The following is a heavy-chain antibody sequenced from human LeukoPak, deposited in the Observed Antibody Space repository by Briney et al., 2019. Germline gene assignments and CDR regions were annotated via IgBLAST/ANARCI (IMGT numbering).Heavy chain of an antibody. J-gene: IGHJ6*03. CDR3: GRAGLGTAYNRFYYYMDV. V-gene: IGHV4-38-2*01. Sequence: SETLSLTCAVSTYPITSDYYGVWIRQPPGQGLEWIGQIFHSGIAHYNPSLKSRVTMSVDTSRSQFSVNFNSVTAADTAVYFCGRAGLGTAYNRFYYYMDVWGKGTTVTVSS. CDR2: IFHSGIA. D-gene: IGHD3-16*02. CDR1: TYPITSDYY.